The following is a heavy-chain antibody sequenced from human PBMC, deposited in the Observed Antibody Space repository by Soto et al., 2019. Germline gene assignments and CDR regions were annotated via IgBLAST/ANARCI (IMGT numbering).Heavy chain of an antibody. J-gene: IGHJ4*02. CDR1: GFTFERFT. Sequence: EVQFVESGGGLVKPGGSLRLSCAASGFTFERFTMHWVRQAPGKGPEWVSCISASGGSIFYTESMKGRFTISRDNAKNSLYLQIDSLTVEDTAVYYCARGAVGRRSSWYIFDSWGQGTLVTVSS. D-gene: IGHD6-13*01. V-gene: IGHV3-21*01. CDR3: ARGAVGRRSSWYIFDS. CDR2: ISASGGSI.